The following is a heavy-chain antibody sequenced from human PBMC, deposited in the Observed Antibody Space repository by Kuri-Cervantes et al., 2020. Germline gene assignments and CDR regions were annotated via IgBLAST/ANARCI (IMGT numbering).Heavy chain of an antibody. Sequence: SETLSLTCTVSGGSVSSGSYYWSWIRQPPGKGLEWIGYIYYSGSTNYNPSLKSRVTISVDTSKNQFSLKLSSVTAADTAVYYCATRYCSGGSCYSALGWYFDLWGHGTLVTVSS. V-gene: IGHV4-61*01. CDR3: ATRYCSGGSCYSALGWYFDL. CDR2: IYYSGST. CDR1: GGSVSSGSYY. D-gene: IGHD2-15*01. J-gene: IGHJ2*01.